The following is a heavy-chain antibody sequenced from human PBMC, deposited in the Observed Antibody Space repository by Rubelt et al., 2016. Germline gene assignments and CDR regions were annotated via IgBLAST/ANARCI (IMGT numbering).Heavy chain of an antibody. J-gene: IGHJ4*02. V-gene: IGHV4-61*01. CDR1: GGSVSSGSYY. D-gene: IGHD1-7*01. Sequence: QVQLQESGPGLVKPSETLSLTCTVSGGSVSSGSYYWSWIRQPPGKGLEWIGYIYYSGSTNYNPSLKSRVTISVDTSKNQFSRKRSSVTAAYTALYCCTSWNYVGFDDWGQGSLVIVSS. CDR3: TSWNYVGFDD. CDR2: IYYSGST.